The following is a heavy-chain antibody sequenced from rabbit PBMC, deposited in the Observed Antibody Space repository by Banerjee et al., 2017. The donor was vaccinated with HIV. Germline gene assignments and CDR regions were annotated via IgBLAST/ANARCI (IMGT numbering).Heavy chain of an antibody. V-gene: IGHV1S40*01. CDR2: IYGGSSGST. D-gene: IGHD8-1*01. CDR3: ARRDYGSSTYYDF. J-gene: IGHJ6*01. Sequence: QSLEESGGDLVKPGASLTLTCTASGFSFSRSYYMCWVRQAPGKGLEWIACIYGGSSGSTYYASWAKGRFTISKTSSTTVTLQMTSLTAADTATYFCARRDYGSSTYYDFWGPGTLVTVS. CDR1: GFSFSRSYY.